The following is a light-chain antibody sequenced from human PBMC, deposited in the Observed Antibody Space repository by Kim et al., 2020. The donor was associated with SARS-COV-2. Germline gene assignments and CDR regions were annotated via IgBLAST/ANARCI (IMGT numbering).Light chain of an antibody. CDR3: AVWDDSLKQGV. J-gene: IGLJ3*02. V-gene: IGLV1-44*01. Sequence: ELTQPPSASGTPGQRVTISCSGSSSNIGSNNVVWYQQLPGAAPNLLIYSNNQRPSGISDRFSGSRSGTSASLAISGLQSGDEADYYCAVWDDSLKQGVFGGGTQLTVL. CDR2: SNN. CDR1: SSNIGSNN.